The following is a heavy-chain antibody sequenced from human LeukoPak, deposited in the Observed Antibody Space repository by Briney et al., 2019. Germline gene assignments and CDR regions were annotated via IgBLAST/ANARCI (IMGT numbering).Heavy chain of an antibody. V-gene: IGHV1-69*02. CDR2: IIPSLGIA. Sequence: ASVKVSCKASGGTFSSYTISWVRQAPGRGLEWMGRIIPSLGIANYAQKFQGRVTITADKSTSTAYMELSSLRSEDTAVYYCARGAWNYPYYFDYWGQGTLVTVSS. CDR3: ARGAWNYPYYFDY. D-gene: IGHD1-7*01. J-gene: IGHJ4*02. CDR1: GGTFSSYT.